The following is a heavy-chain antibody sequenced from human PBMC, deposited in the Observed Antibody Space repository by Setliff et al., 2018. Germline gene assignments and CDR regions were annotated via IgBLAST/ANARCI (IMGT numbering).Heavy chain of an antibody. CDR2: ISYRGTT. V-gene: IGHV4-59*12. CDR1: GGSISSYY. CDR3: ARALPEVRAYRDY. J-gene: IGHJ4*02. Sequence: SVTLSLTCTVSGGSISSYYWSWIRQSPGKGLAWMGYISYRGTTNYNPSLKSRVTISLDTSRSQFSLKLTSLTAADPAVYYCARALPEVRAYRDYWGQGMLVTVSS. D-gene: IGHD3-16*01.